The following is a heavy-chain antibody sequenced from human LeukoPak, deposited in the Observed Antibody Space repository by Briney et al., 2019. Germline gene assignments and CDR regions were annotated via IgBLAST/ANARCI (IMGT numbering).Heavy chain of an antibody. D-gene: IGHD2-2*01. CDR1: GDSISSSIW. CDR2: TYHSGST. J-gene: IGHJ4*02. V-gene: IGHV4-4*02. Sequence: SGTLSLTCAVSGDSISSSIWWTWVRQPPGKGLEWIGETYHSGSTNYNPSLKSRVAISIDNSKNQFSLKLTSVTAADTAIYYCATIRGGCCSTSCYFENWGQGTLVTVSS. CDR3: ATIRGGCCSTSCYFEN.